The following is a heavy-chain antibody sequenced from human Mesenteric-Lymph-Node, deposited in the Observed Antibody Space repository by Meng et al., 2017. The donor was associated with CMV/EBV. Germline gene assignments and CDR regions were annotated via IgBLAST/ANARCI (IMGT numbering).Heavy chain of an antibody. Sequence: PLPESRPGRVTPYESLSPPCIVSGDSISNSTYSWTWIRQPPGKGLEWIGSVHHSETTYYNPSLKGRLTISVDTSANLFSLRLTTVTAADTATYYCARRGNYDSDYSEYWGQGTLVTVSS. V-gene: IGHV4-39*01. CDR2: VHHSETT. J-gene: IGHJ4*02. CDR1: GDSISNSTYS. CDR3: ARRGNYDSDYSEY. D-gene: IGHD3-22*01.